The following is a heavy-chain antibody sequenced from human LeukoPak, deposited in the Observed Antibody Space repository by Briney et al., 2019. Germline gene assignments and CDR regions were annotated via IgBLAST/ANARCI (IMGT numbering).Heavy chain of an antibody. CDR3: ARTGYANNWFDP. D-gene: IGHD3-9*01. J-gene: IGHJ5*02. Sequence: GGSLRLSCAASGFSVTSNFMTWVRQAPGKGLEWVSVIFSGGSTYYADSVKGRFTISRDNSKNTLYLQMNSLRAEDTAVYYCARTGYANNWFDPWGQGTLVTVSS. CDR2: IFSGGST. V-gene: IGHV3-53*01. CDR1: GFSVTSNF.